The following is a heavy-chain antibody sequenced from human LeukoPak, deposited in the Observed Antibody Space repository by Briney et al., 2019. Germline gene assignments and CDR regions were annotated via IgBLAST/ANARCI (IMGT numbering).Heavy chain of an antibody. CDR3: ARDLATPVGGGYRRLAAFDI. Sequence: SETLSLTCTVSGGSISSYYWSWIRLPPGKGLEWIGYIYYSGSTNYNPSLKSRVTISVDTSKNQFSLRLSSVTAADTAVYYCARDLATPVGGGYRRLAAFDIWGQGTMVTVSS. J-gene: IGHJ3*02. V-gene: IGHV4-59*01. D-gene: IGHD3-22*01. CDR2: IYYSGST. CDR1: GGSISSYY.